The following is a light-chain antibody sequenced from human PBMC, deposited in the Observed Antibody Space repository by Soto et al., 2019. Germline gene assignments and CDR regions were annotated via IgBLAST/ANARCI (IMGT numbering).Light chain of an antibody. V-gene: IGKV3-20*01. CDR1: QSVSSSY. Sequence: EIVLTQSPGTLSLSPVEIATLSCRASQSVSSSYLAWYQQKPGQAPRLLIYGASNRATGIPDRFSGSGSGTDFTLTISRLEPEDFAVYYCQQYSFLPRTFGQGTTVDIK. CDR2: GAS. J-gene: IGKJ1*01. CDR3: QQYSFLPRT.